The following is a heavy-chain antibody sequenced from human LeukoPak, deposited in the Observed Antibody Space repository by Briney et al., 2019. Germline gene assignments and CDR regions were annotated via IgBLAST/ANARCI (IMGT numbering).Heavy chain of an antibody. J-gene: IGHJ4*02. D-gene: IGHD1-14*01. Sequence: GGSLRLSCAASGFTFSSYWMSWVRQAPGKGLEWVASINQDGSEKYYVDSVKGRFTISRDNSKNTLYLQMNSLRAEDTAVYYCAKDSEAVPFDYWGQGTLVTVSS. CDR1: GFTFSSYW. CDR3: AKDSEAVPFDY. V-gene: IGHV3-7*03. CDR2: INQDGSEK.